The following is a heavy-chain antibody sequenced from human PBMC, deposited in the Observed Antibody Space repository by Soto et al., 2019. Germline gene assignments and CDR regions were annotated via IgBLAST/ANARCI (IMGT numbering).Heavy chain of an antibody. CDR3: ARDGDTDHDFWSGYRLDGMDV. D-gene: IGHD3-3*01. J-gene: IGHJ6*02. CDR2: ISSSSSTI. Sequence: GGSLRLSCAASGFTFSSYSMNWVRQAPGKGLEWVSYISSSSSTIYYADSVKGRFTISRDNAKNSLYLQMNSLRDEDTAVYYCARDGDTDHDFWSGYRLDGMDVWGQGTTVTV. CDR1: GFTFSSYS. V-gene: IGHV3-48*02.